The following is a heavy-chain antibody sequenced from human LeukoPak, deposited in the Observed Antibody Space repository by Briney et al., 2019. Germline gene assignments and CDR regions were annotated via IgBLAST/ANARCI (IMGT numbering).Heavy chain of an antibody. D-gene: IGHD6-19*01. Sequence: ASVKVSCKASGYTFTSYAMHWVRQAPGQRLEWMGWINAGNGNTKYSQKFQGRVTITRDTSASTAYMELSSLRSEDTAVYYCARRVGIAVAGPGWYFDLWGRGTLVTVSS. CDR3: ARRVGIAVAGPGWYFDL. J-gene: IGHJ2*01. CDR2: INAGNGNT. V-gene: IGHV1-3*01. CDR1: GYTFTSYA.